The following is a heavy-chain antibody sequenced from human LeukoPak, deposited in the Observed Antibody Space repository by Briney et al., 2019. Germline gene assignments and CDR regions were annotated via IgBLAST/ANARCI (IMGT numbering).Heavy chain of an antibody. CDR1: GYTFTDYY. D-gene: IGHD1-14*01. CDR3: ARVLARYGNLDY. V-gene: IGHV1-2*02. J-gene: IGHJ4*02. Sequence: ASVKVSCKASGYTFTDYYIHWVRQAPGQGLEWMGWINPNSGGTNYTQKFQGRVTMTRDTSISTAYMELSRLTSDDTAVYYCARVLARYGNLDYWGPRILVTVSS. CDR2: INPNSGGT.